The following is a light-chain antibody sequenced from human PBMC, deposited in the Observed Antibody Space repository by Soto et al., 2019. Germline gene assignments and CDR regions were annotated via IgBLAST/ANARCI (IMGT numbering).Light chain of an antibody. CDR3: CSYAGSSTLYV. CDR1: SSDVGSYNL. Sequence: QSVVTQPASVCGSLGQSITISCTGTSSDVGSYNLVSWYQQHPGKAPKLMIYEGSKRPSGVSNRFSGSKSGNTASLTISGLQAEDEADYYCCSYAGSSTLYVFGTGTKVTVL. CDR2: EGS. V-gene: IGLV2-23*01. J-gene: IGLJ1*01.